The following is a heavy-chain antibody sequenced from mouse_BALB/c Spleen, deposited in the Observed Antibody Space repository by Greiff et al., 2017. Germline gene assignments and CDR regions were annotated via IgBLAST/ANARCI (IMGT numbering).Heavy chain of an antibody. CDR3: ARGRANYYGSSQYYFDY. D-gene: IGHD1-1*01. Sequence: EVMLVESGGGLVKPGGSLKLSCAASGFTFSSYAMSWVRQTPEKRLEWVASISSGGSTYYPDSVKGRFTISRDNARNILYLQMSSLRSEDTAMYYCARGRANYYGSSQYYFDYWGQGTTLTVSS. V-gene: IGHV5-6-5*01. J-gene: IGHJ2*01. CDR2: ISSGGST. CDR1: GFTFSSYA.